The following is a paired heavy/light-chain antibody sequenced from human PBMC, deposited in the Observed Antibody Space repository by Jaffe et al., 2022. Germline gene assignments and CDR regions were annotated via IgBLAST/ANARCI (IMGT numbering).Light chain of an antibody. Sequence: EIVMTQSPATLSVSPGERATLSCRASQSVSSNLAWYQQKPGQAPRLLIYGASTRATGIPARFSGSGSGTEFTLTISSLQSEDFAVYYCQQYNNWPPSSLTFGGGTKVEIK. CDR1: QSVSSN. V-gene: IGKV3-15*01. CDR3: QQYNNWPPSSLT. J-gene: IGKJ4*01. CDR2: GAS.
Heavy chain of an antibody. J-gene: IGHJ1*01. V-gene: IGHV4-38-2*01. CDR2: IYHSGST. D-gene: IGHD6-19*01. Sequence: QVQLQESGPGLVKPSETLSLTCAVSGYSISSGYYWGWIRQPPGKGLEWIGSIYHSGSTYYNPSLKSRVTISVDTSKNQFSLKLSSVTAADTAVYYCARLATGWEDPQNLGYSSGWYGDEYFQHWGQGTLVTVSS. CDR3: ARLATGWEDPQNLGYSSGWYGDEYFQH. CDR1: GYSISSGYY.